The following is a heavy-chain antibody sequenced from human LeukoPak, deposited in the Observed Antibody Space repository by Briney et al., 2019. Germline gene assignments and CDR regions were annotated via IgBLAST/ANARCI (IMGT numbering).Heavy chain of an antibody. V-gene: IGHV3-21*04. J-gene: IGHJ4*02. CDR2: ISSSSSYI. CDR3: AKDLGYYYDSSGYHDY. CDR1: GFTFSSYS. Sequence: GGSLRLSCAASGFTFSSYSMNWVRQAPGKGLEWVSSISSSSSYIYYADSVKGRFTISRDNAKNSLYLQMNSLRAEDTAVYYCAKDLGYYYDSSGYHDYWGQGTLVTVSS. D-gene: IGHD3-22*01.